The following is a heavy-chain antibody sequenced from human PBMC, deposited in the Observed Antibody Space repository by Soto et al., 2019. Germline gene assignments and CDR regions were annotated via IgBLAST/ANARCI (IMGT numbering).Heavy chain of an antibody. CDR2: FDPEDGET. CDR1: GYTLTELS. Sequence: ASVKVSCKVSGYTLTELSMHWVRQAPGEGLEWMGGFDPEDGETIYAQKFQGRVTMTEDTSTDTAYMELSSLRSEDTAVYYCATAGIAVAGWFDPWGQGTLVTVSS. J-gene: IGHJ5*02. V-gene: IGHV1-24*01. CDR3: ATAGIAVAGWFDP. D-gene: IGHD6-19*01.